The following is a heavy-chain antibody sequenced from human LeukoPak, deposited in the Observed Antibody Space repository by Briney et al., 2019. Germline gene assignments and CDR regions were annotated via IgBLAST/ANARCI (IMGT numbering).Heavy chain of an antibody. D-gene: IGHD1-26*01. V-gene: IGHV3-11*01. CDR1: GFTFSDHY. CDR2: ISSGGSAI. Sequence: GGSLRLSCAASGFTFSDHYMSWIRQAPGKGLEWVSYISSGGSAIYYADSVKGRFTISRDNTKNSLYLQMNSLRAEDTAVYFCARDGNYFDFWGQGTLVTVSS. CDR3: ARDGNYFDF. J-gene: IGHJ4*02.